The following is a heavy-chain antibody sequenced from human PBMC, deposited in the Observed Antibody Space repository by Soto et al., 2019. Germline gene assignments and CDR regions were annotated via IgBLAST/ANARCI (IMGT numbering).Heavy chain of an antibody. V-gene: IGHV3-23*01. D-gene: IGHD2-15*01. CDR2: VSIGGST. CDR1: GFTFSSYA. CDR3: AKGRGAGGHFDY. J-gene: IGHJ4*02. Sequence: DVQLLESGGGLVQPEGSLRLSCAASGFTFSSYAMGWVRQGPGKGLEWVAVVSIGGSTHYADSVRGRFTISRDNSKNTLSLQMNSLTDEDTAVYFCAKGRGAGGHFDYWGQGALVTVSS.